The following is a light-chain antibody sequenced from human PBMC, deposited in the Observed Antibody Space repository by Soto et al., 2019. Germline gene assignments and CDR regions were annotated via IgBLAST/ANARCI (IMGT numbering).Light chain of an antibody. CDR3: QQYNTWLWT. CDR1: QSGNAN. V-gene: IGKV3-15*01. CDR2: GAS. J-gene: IGKJ1*01. Sequence: EVVMTQSPATLSVSPGERATLSCRASQSGNANLAWYQQKPGHAPRLLIHGASNRATGIPARFSGSGFGTEFILTISSLQTADLVVYYRQQYNTWLWTFGPGTKVEI.